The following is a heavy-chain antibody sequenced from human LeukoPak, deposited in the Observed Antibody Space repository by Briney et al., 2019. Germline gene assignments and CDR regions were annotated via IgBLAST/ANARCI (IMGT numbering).Heavy chain of an antibody. CDR2: IWHDGSNT. J-gene: IGHJ5*01. V-gene: IGHV3-33*01. CDR3: TRGRYRFLGPNDS. Sequence: PGGSLRLSCAASGFTFNTYGMNWVRQAPGKGLEWVAVIWHDGSNTHYADSVKGRFTISRDNSKNTLYLQMNSLRDDDPAVYYCTRGRYRFLGPNDSWGQGALVTVSS. CDR1: GFTFNTYG. D-gene: IGHD6-19*01.